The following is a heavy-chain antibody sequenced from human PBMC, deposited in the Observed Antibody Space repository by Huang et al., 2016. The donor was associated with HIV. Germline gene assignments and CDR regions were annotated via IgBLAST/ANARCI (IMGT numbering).Heavy chain of an antibody. CDR2: ISNEGSTK. CDR1: GFTFSNYA. J-gene: IGHJ4*02. CDR3: ARSEPSRYYFDY. Sequence: QVQLVESGGGVVQPGTSLRLSCAASGFTFSNYAMNWVRQAPGKGVEGRAVISNEGSTKYYADSVKGRFTISRDNSKNTVYLQMNSLRAEDTAVYYCARSEPSRYYFDYWGQGTLVTVSS. V-gene: IGHV3-30-3*01.